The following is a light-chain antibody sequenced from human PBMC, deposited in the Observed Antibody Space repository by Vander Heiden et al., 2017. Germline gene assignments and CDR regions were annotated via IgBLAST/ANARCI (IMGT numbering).Light chain of an antibody. Sequence: QPVLPQPPSASASLGASVTLTCTLSSGYSNYKVDWYQQRPGKGPRFGMRVGTGGIVGSKGDGIPDRFSVLGSGLNRYLTIKNIQEEDESDYHCGADHGSGSNFVYVFGTGTKVTVL. CDR2: VGTGGIVG. V-gene: IGLV9-49*01. J-gene: IGLJ1*01. CDR1: SGYSNYK. CDR3: GADHGSGSNFVYV.